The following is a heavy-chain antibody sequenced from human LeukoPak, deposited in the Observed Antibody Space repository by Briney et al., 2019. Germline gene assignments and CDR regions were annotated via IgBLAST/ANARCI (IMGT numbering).Heavy chain of an antibody. Sequence: GGSLRLSCAASGFTFSSYGMNWVRQAPGKGLEWVSSISSSSSYIYYADSVKGRFTISRDNAKNSLYLQMNSLRAEDTAVYYCARRGKVGATPFDYWGQGTLVTVSS. CDR3: ARRGKVGATPFDY. CDR2: ISSSSSYI. V-gene: IGHV3-21*01. J-gene: IGHJ4*02. D-gene: IGHD1-26*01. CDR1: GFTFSSYG.